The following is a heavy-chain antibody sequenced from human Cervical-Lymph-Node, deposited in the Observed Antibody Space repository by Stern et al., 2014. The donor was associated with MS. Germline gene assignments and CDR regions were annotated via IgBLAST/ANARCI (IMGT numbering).Heavy chain of an antibody. CDR3: ARRDDYGDYNWYFDL. Sequence: DQLVESGAEVKKPGASVKVSCKASGYTFTSYGISWVRQAPGQGLEWMGWISAYNGNTNYAQKLQGRVTMTTDTSTSTAYMELRSLRSDDTAVYYCARRDDYGDYNWYFDLWGRGTLVTVSS. CDR1: GYTFTSYG. V-gene: IGHV1-18*01. J-gene: IGHJ2*01. D-gene: IGHD4-17*01. CDR2: ISAYNGNT.